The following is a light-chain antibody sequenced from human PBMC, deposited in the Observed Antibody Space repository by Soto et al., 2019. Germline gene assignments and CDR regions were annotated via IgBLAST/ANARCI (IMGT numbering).Light chain of an antibody. J-gene: IGKJ3*01. V-gene: IGKV3-20*01. CDR1: QRVSGNY. Sequence: NVLTQSPGTLSLTPGDSAVLSCRASQRVSGNYVAWYQQRPGRAPRLLIYASSTRTTGIPDRFSGSGSGTDFTLTITRVEPEDLAVYYCQQYATFPVTFGPGTKVDIK. CDR2: ASS. CDR3: QQYATFPVT.